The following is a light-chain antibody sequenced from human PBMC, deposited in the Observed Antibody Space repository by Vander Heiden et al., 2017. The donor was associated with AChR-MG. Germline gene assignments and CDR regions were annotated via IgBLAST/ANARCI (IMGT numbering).Light chain of an antibody. CDR1: SSDVGGYNY. CDR3: CSYAGSYTF. Sequence: QSALTQPRSVSGSPGQSVTISCTGTSSDVGGYNYVSWYQQHPGKAPKLMIYDGSKRPSGVPDRFSGSKSGNTASLTISGLQAEDEADYYCCSYAGSYTFFGTGTKVTVL. CDR2: DGS. V-gene: IGLV2-11*01. J-gene: IGLJ1*01.